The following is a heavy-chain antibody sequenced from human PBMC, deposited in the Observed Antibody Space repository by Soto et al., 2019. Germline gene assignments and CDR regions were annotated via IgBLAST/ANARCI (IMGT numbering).Heavy chain of an antibody. Sequence: GESLKISCKGSGYSFTSYWIGWVRQMPGKGLEWMGIIYPGDSDTRYSPSFQGQVTISADKSISTAYLQWSRPKASDTAMYYCARRVVGATERADAFDIWGQGTMVTVSS. D-gene: IGHD1-26*01. CDR3: ARRVVGATERADAFDI. V-gene: IGHV5-51*01. CDR2: IYPGDSDT. J-gene: IGHJ3*02. CDR1: GYSFTSYW.